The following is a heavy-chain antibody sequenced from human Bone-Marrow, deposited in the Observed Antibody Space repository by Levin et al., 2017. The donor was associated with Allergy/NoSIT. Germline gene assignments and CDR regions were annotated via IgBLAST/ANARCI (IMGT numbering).Heavy chain of an antibody. V-gene: IGHV4-59*01. CDR2: VYYNGIT. Sequence: LSQTLSLTCTVSGGPMNTSYWNWIRQSPGKGLEWIGYVYYNGITNYNPSLKSRVSISIDTSRAQFSLSLTSVTAADTAVYYCARVPYYYDAAGFYFAFHIWGQGTPITVSS. CDR3: ARVPYYYDAAGFYFAFHI. CDR1: GGPMNTSY. D-gene: IGHD3-22*01. J-gene: IGHJ3*02.